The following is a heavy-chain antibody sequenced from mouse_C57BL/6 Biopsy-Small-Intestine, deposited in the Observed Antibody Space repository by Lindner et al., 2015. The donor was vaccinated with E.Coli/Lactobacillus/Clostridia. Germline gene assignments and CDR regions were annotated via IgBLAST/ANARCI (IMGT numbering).Heavy chain of an antibody. J-gene: IGHJ2*01. CDR3: ARYPPMVTTGYYFDY. CDR2: IYPRDGST. Sequence: VQLQESGPELVKPGASVKLSCKASGYTFTSYDINWVKQRPGQGLEWIGWIYPRDGSTKYNEKFKGKATLTVDTSSSTAYMELHSLTSEDSAVYFCARYPPMVTTGYYFDYWGQGTTLTVSS. CDR1: GYTFTSYD. V-gene: IGHV1-85*01. D-gene: IGHD2-9*01.